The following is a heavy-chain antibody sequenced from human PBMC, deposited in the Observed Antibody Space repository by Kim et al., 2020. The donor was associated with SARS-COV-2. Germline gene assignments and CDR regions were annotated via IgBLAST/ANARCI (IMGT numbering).Heavy chain of an antibody. J-gene: IGHJ4*02. Sequence: WGSLRLSCAASGFTFSSYAMHWVRQAPGKGLEWVAVISYDGSNKYYADSVKGRFTISRDNSKNTLYLQMNSLRAEDTAVYYCARSARWDPIDYWGQGTLVTVSS. CDR3: ARSARWDPIDY. V-gene: IGHV3-30-3*01. CDR1: GFTFSSYA. CDR2: ISYDGSNK. D-gene: IGHD1-26*01.